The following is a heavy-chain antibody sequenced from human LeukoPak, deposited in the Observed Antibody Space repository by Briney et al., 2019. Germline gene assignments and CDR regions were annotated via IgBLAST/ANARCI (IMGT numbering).Heavy chain of an antibody. CDR1: GFTFSSYG. Sequence: GGSLRLSCAASGFTFSSYGMHWVRQAPGKGLEWVAVIWYDGSNKYYADSVKGRFTISRDNSKNTLYLQMNSLRAEDTAVYYCAKHVYDSSGYYRIDYWGQGTLVTVSP. V-gene: IGHV3-33*06. CDR3: AKHVYDSSGYYRIDY. J-gene: IGHJ4*02. CDR2: IWYDGSNK. D-gene: IGHD3-22*01.